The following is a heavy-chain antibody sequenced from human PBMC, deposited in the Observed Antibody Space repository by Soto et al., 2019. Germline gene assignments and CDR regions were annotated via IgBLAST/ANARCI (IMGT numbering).Heavy chain of an antibody. Sequence: GXSVKVSCKAPAYPFNSYALHWVLHAPGQRLEWMGWINAGNGNTKYSQKFQGRVTITRDTSASTAYMELSSLRSEGTAVYYCARSCWSIFGVVIPYCYYYGMDVWGQGTTVTVSS. J-gene: IGHJ6*02. D-gene: IGHD3-3*01. V-gene: IGHV1-3*01. CDR3: ARSCWSIFGVVIPYCYYYGMDV. CDR1: AYPFNSYA. CDR2: INAGNGNT.